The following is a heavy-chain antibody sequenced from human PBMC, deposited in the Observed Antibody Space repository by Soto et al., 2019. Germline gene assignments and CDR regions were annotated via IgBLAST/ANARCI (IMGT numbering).Heavy chain of an antibody. V-gene: IGHV4-59*08. CDR1: GGSISSYY. J-gene: IGHJ6*03. Sequence: PSETLSLTCTVSGGSISSYYWSWIRQPPGKGLEWIGYIYYSGSTNYNPSLKSRVTISVDTSKNQFSLKLSSVTAADTAVYYCARRKREYYYYYMDVWGKGTTVTVSS. CDR3: ARRKREYYYYYMDV. CDR2: IYYSGST.